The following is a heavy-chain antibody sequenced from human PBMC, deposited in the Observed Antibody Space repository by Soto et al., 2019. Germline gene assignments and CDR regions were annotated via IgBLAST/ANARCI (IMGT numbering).Heavy chain of an antibody. CDR2: IRSKAYGGTT. D-gene: IGHD3-22*01. V-gene: IGHV3-49*05. Sequence: KPGGSLRLSCTASGFTFGDYAMSWFRQAPGKGLEWVGFIRSKAYGGTTEYAASVKGRFTISRDDSKSIAYLQMSSLKTEDTAVYYCTRERPSGYYYVSDYWGQGTLVTVSS. J-gene: IGHJ4*02. CDR3: TRERPSGYYYVSDY. CDR1: GFTFGDYA.